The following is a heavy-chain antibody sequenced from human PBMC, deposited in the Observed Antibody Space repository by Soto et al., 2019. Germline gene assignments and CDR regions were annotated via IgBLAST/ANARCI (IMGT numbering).Heavy chain of an antibody. CDR3: AKDLRHYSNYGLFDY. V-gene: IGHV3-23*01. Sequence: EVQLLESGGGLVQPGWSLRLSCAASGFTFSSYAMSWVRQAPGKGLEWVSAISGSGGSTYYADSVKGRFTISRDNSKNTLYLQMNSLRAEDTAVYYCAKDLRHYSNYGLFDYWGQGTLVTVSS. CDR2: ISGSGGST. J-gene: IGHJ4*02. D-gene: IGHD4-4*01. CDR1: GFTFSSYA.